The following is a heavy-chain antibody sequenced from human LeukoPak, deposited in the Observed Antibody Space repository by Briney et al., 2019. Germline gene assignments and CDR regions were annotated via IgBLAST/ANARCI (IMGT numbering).Heavy chain of an antibody. Sequence: SETLSLTCTVSGGSISSYYWSWIRQPPGKGLEWIGYIYYSGSTNYNPSLKSRVTISVDTSKNQFSLKLSSVTAADTAVYYCARSYYYGSGSYGMDVWGQGTTVTVSS. D-gene: IGHD3-10*01. V-gene: IGHV4-59*08. CDR3: ARSYYYGSGSYGMDV. CDR2: IYYSGST. J-gene: IGHJ6*02. CDR1: GGSISSYY.